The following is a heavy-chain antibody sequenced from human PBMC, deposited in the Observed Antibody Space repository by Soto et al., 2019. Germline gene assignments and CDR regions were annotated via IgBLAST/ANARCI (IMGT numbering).Heavy chain of an antibody. J-gene: IGHJ4*02. CDR2: IKQDGSEK. V-gene: IGHV3-7*01. D-gene: IGHD6-13*01. CDR3: GTADRGTAAGGTVQ. Sequence: EVQLVESGGGLVQPGGSLRLSCAASGFTLSTYWMTWVRQAPGKGLEWVANIKQDGSEKYYVDSVKGRFTVSRDNAKNSLYLQMNSLRTEDTAVYYCGTADRGTAAGGTVQWGQGTLVTVSS. CDR1: GFTLSTYW.